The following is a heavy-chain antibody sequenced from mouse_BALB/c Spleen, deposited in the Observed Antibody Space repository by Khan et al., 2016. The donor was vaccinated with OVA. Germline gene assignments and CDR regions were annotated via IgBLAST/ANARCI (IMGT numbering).Heavy chain of an antibody. CDR1: GFTFSDYG. CDR2: ISNLAYSI. CDR3: SRSWAMDY. J-gene: IGHJ4*01. V-gene: IGHV5-15*02. Sequence: EVELVESGGGLVQPGGSRKLSCAASGFTFSDYGMAWVRQAPGKGPEWVAFISNLAYSIYYADNVTGRFTISRENAKNTLYLEMSSLRSEDTAMYYCSRSWAMDYWGQGTSVTVSS.